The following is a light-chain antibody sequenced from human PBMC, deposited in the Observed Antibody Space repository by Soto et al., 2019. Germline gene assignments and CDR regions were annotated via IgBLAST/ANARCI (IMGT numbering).Light chain of an antibody. CDR2: EGS. J-gene: IGLJ1*01. Sequence: QSVLTQPASVSGSPGQSITISCTGTSSDVGSYNLVSWYQQHPGKAPKLMIYEGSKRSSGVSNRFSGSKSGNTASLTISGLRAEDEADYYCCSYAGSSTLGVFGTGTKVTVL. CDR1: SSDVGSYNL. CDR3: CSYAGSSTLGV. V-gene: IGLV2-23*01.